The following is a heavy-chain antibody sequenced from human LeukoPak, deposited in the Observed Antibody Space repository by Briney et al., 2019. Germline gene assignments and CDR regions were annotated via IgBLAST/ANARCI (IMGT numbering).Heavy chain of an antibody. D-gene: IGHD6-19*01. CDR1: GFTFSSYS. V-gene: IGHV3-21*01. J-gene: IGHJ4*02. Sequence: GGSLRLSCAASGFTFSSYSMNWVRQAPGKGLEWVSSISSSSSYIYYADLVKGRFTISRDNAKNSLYLQMNSLRAEDTAVYYCARDSEHSSGWYHDYWGQGTLVSVSS. CDR3: ARDSEHSSGWYHDY. CDR2: ISSSSSYI.